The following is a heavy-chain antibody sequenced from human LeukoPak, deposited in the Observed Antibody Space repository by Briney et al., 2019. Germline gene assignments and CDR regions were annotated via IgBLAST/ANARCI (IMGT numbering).Heavy chain of an antibody. CDR1: GFTFDDYG. CDR3: ASGDIGYCSSTSCYGG. V-gene: IGHV3-20*04. J-gene: IGHJ4*02. CDR2: INWSGGSR. Sequence: PGGSLRLSCAASGFTFDDYGMTWVRQGPGKGLEWVSGINWSGGSRGYADSVEGRFTISRDNAKNSLYLQMNSLRAEDTAVYYCASGDIGYCSSTSCYGGWGQGTLVTVSS. D-gene: IGHD2-2*01.